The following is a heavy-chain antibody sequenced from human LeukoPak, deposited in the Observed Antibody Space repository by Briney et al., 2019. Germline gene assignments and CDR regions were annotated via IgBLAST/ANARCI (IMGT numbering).Heavy chain of an antibody. CDR3: ARVGPADTYYASSGLDY. Sequence: GGSLRLSCAASGFTVSSNEMSWVRQAPGKGLEWVSSISGGSTYYADSRKGRFTISRDNSKNTLHLQMNSLRAEDTAVYYCARVGPADTYYASSGLDYWGQGTLVTVSS. D-gene: IGHD3-22*01. V-gene: IGHV3-38-3*01. CDR2: ISGGST. CDR1: GFTVSSNE. J-gene: IGHJ4*02.